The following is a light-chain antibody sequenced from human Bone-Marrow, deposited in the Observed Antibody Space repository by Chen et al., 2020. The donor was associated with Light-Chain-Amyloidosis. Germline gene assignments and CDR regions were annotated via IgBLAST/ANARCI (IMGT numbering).Light chain of an antibody. Sequence: EIVFTQSPGTLSLSPGEGDNLSCRASQTISSNYLTWYQQKFGQAPRLLIYGSSSRATGIPDRFTGSGSGTDFTLTINRLEPEDFAMYYCQQYGTSPLTFGGGTKVEI. CDR3: QQYGTSPLT. J-gene: IGKJ4*01. V-gene: IGKV3-20*01. CDR2: GSS. CDR1: QTISSNY.